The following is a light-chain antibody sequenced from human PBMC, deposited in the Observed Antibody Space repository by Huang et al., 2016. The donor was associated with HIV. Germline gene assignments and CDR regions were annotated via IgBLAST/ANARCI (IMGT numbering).Light chain of an antibody. V-gene: IGKV3-11*01. J-gene: IGKJ3*01. CDR1: QSVGNY. CDR2: DAS. CDR3: QQRSNWP. Sequence: EIVLTQSPATLSLSPGERATLSCRASQSVGNYLAWYQQKPGQAPRLLIDDASNRASGIPARFSGSGSGTDFTLTINNLEPEDFAVYYCQQRSNWPFGPGTKVDVK.